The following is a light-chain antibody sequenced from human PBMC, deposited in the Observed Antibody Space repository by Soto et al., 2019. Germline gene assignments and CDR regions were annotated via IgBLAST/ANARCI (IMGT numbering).Light chain of an antibody. CDR1: QSVRSN. V-gene: IGKV3-15*01. CDR3: QQYSNWPRT. CDR2: AAS. J-gene: IGKJ1*01. Sequence: IMMTQFPATLSVTPGERATLSCRASQSVRSNLAWYQQKPGQAPRLLIFAASTRATVIPARFRGSGSGTEFTLTISDLQSEDFAVYYCQQYSNWPRTFGQGTKVDI.